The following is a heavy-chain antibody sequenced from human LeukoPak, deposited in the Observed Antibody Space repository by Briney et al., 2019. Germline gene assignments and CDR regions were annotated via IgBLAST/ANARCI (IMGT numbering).Heavy chain of an antibody. CDR2: IYYSGST. J-gene: IGHJ4*02. CDR1: GGSLSSYY. CDR3: AAMVRGARGDY. V-gene: IGHV4-59*08. D-gene: IGHD3-10*01. Sequence: SETLSLTCTVSGGSLSSYYWSWIRQPPGKGLEWIGYIYYSGSTNYNPSLKSRVTISVDTSKNQFSLKLSSVTAADTAVYYCAAMVRGARGDYWGQGTLVTVSS.